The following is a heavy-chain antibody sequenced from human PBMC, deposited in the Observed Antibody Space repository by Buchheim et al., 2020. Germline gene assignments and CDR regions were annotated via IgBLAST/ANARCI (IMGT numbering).Heavy chain of an antibody. J-gene: IGHJ1*01. Sequence: QVQLVESGGGVVQPGRSLRLSCAASGFTFSSYGMHWVRQASGKGLEWVAVISYDGSNKYYADSVKGRFTIYRDNSKNTLYLQMNSLRAEDTAVYYCAKQASSGWYTEYFQHWGQGTL. CDR2: ISYDGSNK. V-gene: IGHV3-30*18. D-gene: IGHD6-19*01. CDR3: AKQASSGWYTEYFQH. CDR1: GFTFSSYG.